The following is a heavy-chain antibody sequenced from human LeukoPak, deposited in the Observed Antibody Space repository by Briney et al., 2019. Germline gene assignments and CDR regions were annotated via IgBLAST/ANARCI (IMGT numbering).Heavy chain of an antibody. CDR2: IIPIFGTA. CDR3: ARDTTGYSSGWYYFDY. D-gene: IGHD6-19*01. V-gene: IGHV1-69*13. Sequence: ASVKVSCKASGGTFSSYAISWVRHAPGQGLEWMGGIIPIFGTANYAQKFQGRVTITADESTSTAYMELSSLRSEDTAVYYCARDTTGYSSGWYYFDYWGQGTLVTVSS. CDR1: GGTFSSYA. J-gene: IGHJ4*02.